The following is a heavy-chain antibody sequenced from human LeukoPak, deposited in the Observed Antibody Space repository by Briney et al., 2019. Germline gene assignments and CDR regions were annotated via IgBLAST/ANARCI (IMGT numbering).Heavy chain of an antibody. Sequence: GGSLRLSCAASRFTFSSYAMHWVRQAPGKGLEWVAVISYDGNNKYYADSVKGRFTISRDNSKNTLYLQMNSLRTEDTAVYYCARAPRTAANFDYWGQGTLVTVSS. CDR3: ARAPRTAANFDY. D-gene: IGHD6-13*01. J-gene: IGHJ4*02. CDR1: RFTFSSYA. V-gene: IGHV3-30-3*01. CDR2: ISYDGNNK.